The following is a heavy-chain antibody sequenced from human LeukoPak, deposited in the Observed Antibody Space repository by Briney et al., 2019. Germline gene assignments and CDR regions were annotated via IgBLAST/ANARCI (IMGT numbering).Heavy chain of an antibody. J-gene: IGHJ6*02. D-gene: IGHD5-18*01. CDR1: GFTFGAYG. Sequence: GGSLRLSCAASGFTFGAYGMQWVRQAPGKGLEWVALISYDGSKKYYGDSVKGRFTIPRDNSKNTLYLQMNSLRVEDTALYFCAKDRDTAIYYFYYGVDVWGQGTTVTVS. V-gene: IGHV3-30*18. CDR3: AKDRDTAIYYFYYGVDV. CDR2: ISYDGSKK.